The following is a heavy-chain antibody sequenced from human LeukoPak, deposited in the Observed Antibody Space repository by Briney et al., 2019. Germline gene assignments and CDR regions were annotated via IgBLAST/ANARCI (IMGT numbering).Heavy chain of an antibody. V-gene: IGHV4-4*07. CDR2: IYPSGST. Sequence: SETLSLTCSVSGSSISDYYWSWIRQPAGKGLEWVGRIYPSGSTKYNPSLESRVTMSLDTSKNQFSLKLRSVTAADTAVYYCAREAVVAGRRYFDYWGQGTLVTVSS. CDR3: AREAVVAGRRYFDY. CDR1: GSSISDYY. D-gene: IGHD6-19*01. J-gene: IGHJ4*02.